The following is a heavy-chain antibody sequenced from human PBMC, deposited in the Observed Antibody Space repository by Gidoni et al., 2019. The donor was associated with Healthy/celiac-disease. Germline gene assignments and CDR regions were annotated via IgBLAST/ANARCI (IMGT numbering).Heavy chain of an antibody. CDR3: ARHRVGAFFDY. CDR1: GGSISSSSYY. J-gene: IGHJ4*02. Sequence: QLQLQESGPGLVKPSETLSLTCTVSGGSISSSSYYWGWIRQPPGKGLEWIGSIYYSGSPYYNPSLKSRVTISVDTSKNQFSLKLSSVTAADTAVYYCARHRVGAFFDYWGQGTLVTVSS. V-gene: IGHV4-39*01. D-gene: IGHD1-26*01. CDR2: IYYSGSP.